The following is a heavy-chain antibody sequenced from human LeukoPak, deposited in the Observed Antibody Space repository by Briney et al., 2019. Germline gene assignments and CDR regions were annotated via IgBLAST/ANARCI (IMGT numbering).Heavy chain of an antibody. Sequence: GGSLRLSCAASGFTFSSYAMTWVRQAPGKGLEWVSTVMGSDTYYAYSVQGRFTISRDNSKNTLYLQMNSLRAAYSAVYYCAKFFPPDYYYGMDVWGQGTTVTVSS. D-gene: IGHD2/OR15-2a*01. CDR3: AKFFPPDYYYGMDV. CDR1: GFTFSSYA. V-gene: IGHV3-23*01. CDR2: VMGSDT. J-gene: IGHJ6*02.